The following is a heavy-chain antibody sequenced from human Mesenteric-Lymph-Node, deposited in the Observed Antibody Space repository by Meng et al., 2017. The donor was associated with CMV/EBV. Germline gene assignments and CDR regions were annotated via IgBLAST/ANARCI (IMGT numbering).Heavy chain of an antibody. CDR1: GFTFSSYW. Sequence: GGSLRLSCAASGFTFSSYWMHWVRRVPGEGLVWVSRVHGDGRSTTYAASVKGRVTISRDNAKNTLYLQMNSLRAEDTAVYYCARGGIECFDLWGRGTLVTVSS. CDR2: VHGDGRST. J-gene: IGHJ2*01. D-gene: IGHD3-10*01. V-gene: IGHV3-74*03. CDR3: ARGGIECFDL.